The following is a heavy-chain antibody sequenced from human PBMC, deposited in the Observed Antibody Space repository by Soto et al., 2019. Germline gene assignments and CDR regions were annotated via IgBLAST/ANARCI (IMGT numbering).Heavy chain of an antibody. Sequence: QVQLVESGGGVVQPGRSLRLSCAASGFTFSSYGMHWVRQAPGKGLEWVAVISYDGSYKYYADSVKGRFTISRDNSKNTLYLQMNSRRAEDTAVYYCAKWNGGFDYWGQGTLVTVSS. J-gene: IGHJ4*02. CDR3: AKWNGGFDY. CDR1: GFTFSSYG. V-gene: IGHV3-30*18. D-gene: IGHD3-16*01. CDR2: ISYDGSYK.